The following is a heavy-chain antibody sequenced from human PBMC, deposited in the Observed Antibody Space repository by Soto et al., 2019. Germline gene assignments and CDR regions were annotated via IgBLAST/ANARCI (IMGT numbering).Heavy chain of an antibody. V-gene: IGHV3-30*03. CDR2: ISYDGSNR. CDR3: ARQGLPHLNSFDP. J-gene: IGHJ5*02. Sequence: ESGGGVVQPGRSLRLSCAASGFTFSDYGIHWVRQAPGKGLEWVAVISYDGSNRYYADSVEGRFTISRDNSNNLVSLQMNNLRAEDTALYYCARQGLPHLNSFDPWGQGTLVTVSS. D-gene: IGHD2-15*01. CDR1: GFTFSDYG.